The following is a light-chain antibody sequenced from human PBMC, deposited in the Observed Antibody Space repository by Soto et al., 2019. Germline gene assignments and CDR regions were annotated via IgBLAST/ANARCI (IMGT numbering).Light chain of an antibody. CDR1: TGAVTSGHY. CDR3: LLSYSTTAV. J-gene: IGLJ7*01. Sequence: QAVVTQEPSLTVSPGGTVTLTCGSSTGAVTSGHYPYWFQQKPGQAPRTLTYDTSNKQSWTPARFSGSLLGGKAALTLSGAQPEDEAEYYCLLSYSTTAVFGGGTQLTVL. CDR2: DTS. V-gene: IGLV7-46*01.